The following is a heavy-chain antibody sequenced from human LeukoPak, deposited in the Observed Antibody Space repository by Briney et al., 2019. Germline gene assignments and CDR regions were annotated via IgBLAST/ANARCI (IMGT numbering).Heavy chain of an antibody. CDR2: ISSSSSTI. D-gene: IGHD3-10*01. V-gene: IGHV3-48*01. CDR1: GFTFSSYS. CDR3: ARVNYYGSGSYYNRHFDY. Sequence: PGGSLRLSCAASGFTFSSYSMNWVRQAPGKGLEWVSYISSSSSTIYYADSVKGRFTISRDNAKNSLYLQMNSLRAEDAAVYYCARVNYYGSGSYYNRHFDYWGQGTLVTVSS. J-gene: IGHJ4*02.